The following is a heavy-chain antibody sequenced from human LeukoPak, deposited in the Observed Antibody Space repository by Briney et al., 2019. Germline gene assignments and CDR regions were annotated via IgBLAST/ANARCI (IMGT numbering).Heavy chain of an antibody. CDR2: IYYSGST. CDR3: TRGSYDVLTGYSTLGEY. Sequence: PSETLSLTCNVSGGSISSSTYYWGWIRQPPGKGLEWIGNIYYSGSTYYNPSLKSRLTISVDTSQGQFSLGLSSVTAADTGLYYCTRGSYDVLTGYSTLGEYWGQGALVTVSS. D-gene: IGHD3-9*01. CDR1: GGSISSSTYY. J-gene: IGHJ4*02. V-gene: IGHV4-39*01.